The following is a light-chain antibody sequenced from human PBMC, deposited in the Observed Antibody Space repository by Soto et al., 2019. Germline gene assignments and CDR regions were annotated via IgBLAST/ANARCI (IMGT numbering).Light chain of an antibody. CDR3: QQYNSYSRT. CDR1: QSISSW. Sequence: DLPMTQSPSTLSASVGDRVTITCRASQSISSWLAWYQQKPGKAPKLLIYKASSLESGVPSRFSGSGSGTDFTLTISGLQPDDFAAYYCQQYNSYSRTFGQGTKVEIK. CDR2: KAS. V-gene: IGKV1-5*03. J-gene: IGKJ1*01.